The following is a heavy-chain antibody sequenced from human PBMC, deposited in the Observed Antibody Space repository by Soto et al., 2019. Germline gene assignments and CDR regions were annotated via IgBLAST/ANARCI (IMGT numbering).Heavy chain of an antibody. CDR1: GFTLGSFA. CDR2: ISFDGTEK. Sequence: RRLSCAASGFTLGSFAMHWVRQAPGEGLEWVAVISFDGTEKYIADSVKGRFTISRDNPNNTLYLQMNSLRGEDTALYYCVRDGSGRGYYYYGMDVWGQGTTVTVSS. V-gene: IGHV3-30-3*01. D-gene: IGHD6-25*01. J-gene: IGHJ6*02. CDR3: VRDGSGRGYYYYGMDV.